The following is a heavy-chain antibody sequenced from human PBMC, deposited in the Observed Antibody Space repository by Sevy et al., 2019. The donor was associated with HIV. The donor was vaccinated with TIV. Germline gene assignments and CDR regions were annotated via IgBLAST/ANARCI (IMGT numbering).Heavy chain of an antibody. D-gene: IGHD3-16*01. CDR2: IFYTGST. V-gene: IGHV4-59*11. J-gene: IGHJ4*02. CDR3: AIVWVAPNRGDYFHY. Sequence: SETLSLTCTVSGGSISRHYWRWIRQPPGKGLEWVGYIFYTGSTNYNPSLKSRLTISVDTSKNQCSLKLISVTVADTAVYFCAIVWVAPNRGDYFHYWGQGTLVTVSS. CDR1: GGSISRHY.